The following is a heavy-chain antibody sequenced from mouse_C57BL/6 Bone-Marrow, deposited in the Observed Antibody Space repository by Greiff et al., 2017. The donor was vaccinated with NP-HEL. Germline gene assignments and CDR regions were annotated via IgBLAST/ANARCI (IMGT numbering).Heavy chain of an antibody. J-gene: IGHJ3*01. CDR1: GYTFTSYW. V-gene: IGHV1-52*01. D-gene: IGHD2-3*01. CDR3: ARGGGYYWFAY. Sequence: QVQLQQPGAELVRPGSSVKLSCKASGYTFTSYWMNWVKQRPIQGLEWIGNIDPSDSETHYNQKFKDKATLTVDKSSSTAYMQHISLTSEDSAVYYCARGGGYYWFAYWGQGTLVTVSA. CDR2: IDPSDSET.